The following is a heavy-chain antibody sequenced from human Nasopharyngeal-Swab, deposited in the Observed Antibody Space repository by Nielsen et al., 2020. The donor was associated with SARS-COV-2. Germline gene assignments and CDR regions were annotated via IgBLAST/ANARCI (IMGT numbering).Heavy chain of an antibody. CDR3: VSGYYDSSGYYYVEDDAFDI. D-gene: IGHD3-22*01. CDR2: INSDGSST. J-gene: IGHJ3*02. CDR1: GFTFSSYW. Sequence: GESLKISRAASGFTFSSYWMHWVRQAPGKGLVWVSRINSDGSSTSYADSVKGRFTISRDNAKNTLYLQMNSLRAEDTAVYYCVSGYYDSSGYYYVEDDAFDIWGQGTMVTVSS. V-gene: IGHV3-74*01.